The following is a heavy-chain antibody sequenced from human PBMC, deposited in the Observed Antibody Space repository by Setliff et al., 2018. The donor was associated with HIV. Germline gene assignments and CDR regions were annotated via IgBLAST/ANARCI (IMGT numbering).Heavy chain of an antibody. CDR2: VHTASGTT. Sequence: SETLSLTCTVSGGSIRSYYWSWMRQPPGKGLEWIGYVHTASGTTNYTPSLKSRATVSVDTSKNQFSLRLTSVTAADTAVYYCARGRRSTSSYYYYYYMDVWGKGTTVTV. V-gene: IGHV4-4*08. J-gene: IGHJ6*03. D-gene: IGHD2-2*01. CDR1: GGSIRSYY. CDR3: ARGRRSTSSYYYYYYMDV.